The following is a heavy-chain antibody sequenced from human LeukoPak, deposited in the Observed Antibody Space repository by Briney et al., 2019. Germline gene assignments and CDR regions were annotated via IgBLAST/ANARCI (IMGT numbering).Heavy chain of an antibody. D-gene: IGHD6-19*01. J-gene: IGHJ4*02. CDR1: GFTFSSFA. CDR2: ISDNGGGT. V-gene: IGHV3-23*01. CDR3: AKVYSIAVVDY. Sequence: GGSLRLSCAASGFTFSSFAVSWVRQAPGKGVEWVSFISDNGGGTYCADSVKGRFTISRDNSKNTLYLQMNSLRVEDTAVYYCAKVYSIAVVDYWGQGTLVTVSS.